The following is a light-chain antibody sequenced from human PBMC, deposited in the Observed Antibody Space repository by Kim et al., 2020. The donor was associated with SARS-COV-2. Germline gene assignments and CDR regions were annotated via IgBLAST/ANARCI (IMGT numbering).Light chain of an antibody. CDR3: QAWDSSTTWV. Sequence: VSPGQTASITCSGDKLGDKYACWYQQKPGQSPVLVIYQDSKRPSGIPERFSGSNSGNTATLTISGTQAMDEADYYCQAWDSSTTWVFGGGTQLTVL. CDR1: KLGDKY. V-gene: IGLV3-1*01. J-gene: IGLJ3*02. CDR2: QDS.